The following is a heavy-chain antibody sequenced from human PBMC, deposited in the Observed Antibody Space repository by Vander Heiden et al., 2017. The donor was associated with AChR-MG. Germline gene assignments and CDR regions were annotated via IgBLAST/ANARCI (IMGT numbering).Heavy chain of an antibody. CDR2: IRSKAYGGTT. Sequence: EVQLVESGGGLVKPGRSLRLSCTASGFTFGDYAMSWFRQAPGKGLEWVVFIRSKAYGGTTEYAASVKGRFTISRDDSKSIAYLQMNSLKTEDTAVYYCTRDYLSTFGGVIPPDLFDYWGQGTLVTVSS. J-gene: IGHJ4*02. CDR1: GFTFGDYA. CDR3: TRDYLSTFGGVIPPDLFDY. V-gene: IGHV3-49*05. D-gene: IGHD3-16*02.